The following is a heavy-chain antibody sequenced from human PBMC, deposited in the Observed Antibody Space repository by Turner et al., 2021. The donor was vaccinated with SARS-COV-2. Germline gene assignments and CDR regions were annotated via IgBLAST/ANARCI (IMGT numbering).Heavy chain of an antibody. CDR3: ASEHNYVWGSYFDY. V-gene: IGHV3-7*01. CDR2: IKQDGSEK. Sequence: VQVVESGGRLVEPGGSLRLSCAASGIPFSTYWLSWVRQAPGKGLEWVANIKQDGSEKYYVDPVKGRFTVSRDNAKNSLYLQMNSLRAEDTAVYYCASEHNYVWGSYFDYWGQGTLVTVSS. D-gene: IGHD3-16*01. J-gene: IGHJ4*02. CDR1: GIPFSTYW.